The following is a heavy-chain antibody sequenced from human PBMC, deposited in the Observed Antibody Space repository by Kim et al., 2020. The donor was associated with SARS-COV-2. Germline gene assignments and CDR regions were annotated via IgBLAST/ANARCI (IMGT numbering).Heavy chain of an antibody. J-gene: IGHJ4*02. CDR2: ISRNGDST. CDR3: AKGVSRGGFGEPY. CDR1: GFTFGTYG. V-gene: IGHV3-64D*06. Sequence: GGSLRLSCSASGFTFGTYGMHWVRQAPGKGLEYVSIISRNGDSTYYADSVKGRFTISRDNSKNTLYLQLSSLRPEDTAVYHCAKGVSRGGFGEPYWGQGTLVTVSS. D-gene: IGHD3-10*01.